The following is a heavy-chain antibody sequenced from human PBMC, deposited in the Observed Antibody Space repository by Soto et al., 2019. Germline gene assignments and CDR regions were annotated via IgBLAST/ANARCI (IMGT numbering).Heavy chain of an antibody. J-gene: IGHJ5*02. D-gene: IGHD2-15*01. V-gene: IGHV4-61*01. CDR3: AGRSGEGWFDP. Sequence: QVQLQESGPGLVKPSETLSLSCSVSGGSVSSGSHYWSWIRQPPGKGLEWIGFIYDSGSTHYNLSLKSRVTISLNTSKNQFSLKLSSVTAADTAVYYCAGRSGEGWFDPWGQGTLVTVSS. CDR2: IYDSGST. CDR1: GGSVSSGSHY.